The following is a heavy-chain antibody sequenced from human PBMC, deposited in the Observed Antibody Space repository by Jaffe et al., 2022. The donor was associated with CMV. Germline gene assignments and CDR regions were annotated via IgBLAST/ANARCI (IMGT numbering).Heavy chain of an antibody. D-gene: IGHD2-8*01. CDR3: AKDASGVLMVYAMGSWFDP. CDR1: GFTFSSYA. CDR2: ISGSGGST. Sequence: EVQLVESGGGLVQPGGSLRLSCAASGFTFSSYAMSWVRQAPGKGLEWVSAISGSGGSTYYADSVKGRFTISRDNSKNTLYLQMNSLRAEDTAVYYCAKDASGVLMVYAMGSWFDPWGQGTLVTVSS. V-gene: IGHV3-23*04. J-gene: IGHJ5*02.